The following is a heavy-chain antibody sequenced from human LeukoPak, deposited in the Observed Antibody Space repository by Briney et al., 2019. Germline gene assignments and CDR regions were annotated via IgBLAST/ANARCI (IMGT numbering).Heavy chain of an antibody. CDR2: ISSDGNTE. J-gene: IGHJ4*02. V-gene: IGHV3-11*04. CDR1: GFTFSDYH. CDR3: ARDTLNGPFVISLDY. D-gene: IGHD3-9*01. Sequence: PGGSLRLSCAVSGFTFSDYHMSWIRQAPGKGLEWVSHISSDGNTEYYVDAPRGRFTMSRDNAKNSLFLQINSLRAEDTAVYYCARDTLNGPFVISLDYWGQGALVTVSS.